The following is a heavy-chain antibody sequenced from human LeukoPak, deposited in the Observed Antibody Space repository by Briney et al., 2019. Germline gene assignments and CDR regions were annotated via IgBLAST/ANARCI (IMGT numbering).Heavy chain of an antibody. CDR3: ANTPLTGEHAFDI. J-gene: IGHJ3*02. D-gene: IGHD7-27*01. CDR1: GGPISSGSYY. Sequence: PSETLSLTCTVSGGPISSGSYYWNWIRQPAGKALEWIGRIYTSGSTNYNPSLKSRVTISVDTSKNQFSLKMGSVTAADTAMYYCANTPLTGEHAFDIWGQGTMVTVSS. V-gene: IGHV4-61*02. CDR2: IYTSGST.